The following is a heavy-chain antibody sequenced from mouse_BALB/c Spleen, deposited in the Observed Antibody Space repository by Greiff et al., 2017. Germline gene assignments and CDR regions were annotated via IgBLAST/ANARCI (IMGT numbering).Heavy chain of an antibody. CDR2: IWGDGST. J-gene: IGHJ4*01. CDR1: GFSLTGYG. D-gene: IGHD2-2*01. CDR3: ARVGYDEAMDY. Sequence: QVQLQQSGPGLVAPSQSLSITCTVSGFSLTGYGVNWVRQPPGKGLEWLGMIWGDGSTDYNSALKSRLSISKDNSKSQVFLKMNSLQTDDTARYYWARVGYDEAMDYWGQGTSVTVSA. V-gene: IGHV2-6-7*01.